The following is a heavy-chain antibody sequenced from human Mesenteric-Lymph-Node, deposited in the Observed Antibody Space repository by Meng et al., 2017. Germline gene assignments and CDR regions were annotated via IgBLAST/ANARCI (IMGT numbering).Heavy chain of an antibody. CDR2: INSYGRST. J-gene: IGHJ5*02. D-gene: IGHD5-12*01. V-gene: IGHV3-74*01. CDR3: TRGYSGNDGKFDP. Sequence: VQLVESGGGLVLPVVSLMLSCVAFGITLSNGWINGVRQAPVKGLVWVARINSYGRSTYYSVSVKGRLTISRDNAKITLYLQMNSLRDEDTAVYYCTRGYSGNDGKFDPWGQGTLVTVSS. CDR1: GITLSNGW.